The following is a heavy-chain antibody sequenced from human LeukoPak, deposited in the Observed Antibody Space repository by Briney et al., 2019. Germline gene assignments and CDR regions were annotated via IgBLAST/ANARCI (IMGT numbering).Heavy chain of an antibody. J-gene: IGHJ4*02. D-gene: IGHD5-12*01. Sequence: GASVKVSCKVSGYTLTELSMHWVRQAPGKGLEWMGGFDPEDGETIYAQKFQGRVTMTEDRSTDTAYMELSSLRSEDTAVYYCARDGPAKKYSGYDWYIFGDYWGQGTLVTVSS. CDR3: ARDGPAKKYSGYDWYIFGDY. CDR1: GYTLTELS. V-gene: IGHV1-24*01. CDR2: FDPEDGET.